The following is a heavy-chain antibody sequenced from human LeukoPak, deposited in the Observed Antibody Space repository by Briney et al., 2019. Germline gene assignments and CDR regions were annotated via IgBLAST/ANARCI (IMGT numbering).Heavy chain of an antibody. CDR2: ISGSGGST. D-gene: IGHD3-22*01. J-gene: IGHJ4*02. Sequence: GGSLRLSCAASGFTFSSYAMSWVRQAPGKGLEWVSAISGSGGSTYYADSVKGRFTISRDNSKNTLYLQMNSLRAEDTAVYYCAKVFNYYDSSGYYNSLDYWGQGPLVTVSS. V-gene: IGHV3-23*01. CDR3: AKVFNYYDSSGYYNSLDY. CDR1: GFTFSSYA.